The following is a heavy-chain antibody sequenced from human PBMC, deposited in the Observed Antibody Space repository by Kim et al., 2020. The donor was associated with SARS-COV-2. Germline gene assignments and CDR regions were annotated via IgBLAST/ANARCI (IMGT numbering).Heavy chain of an antibody. J-gene: IGHJ4*02. D-gene: IGHD3-22*01. CDR3: AKGSYYYDSSGYYYFDY. V-gene: IGHV3-30*18. CDR2: ISYDGSNK. CDR1: GFTFSSYG. Sequence: GGSLRLSCAASGFTFSSYGMHWVRQAPGKGLEWVAVISYDGSNKYYADSVKGRFTISRDNSKNTLYLQMNSLRAEDTAVYYCAKGSYYYDSSGYYYFDYWGQGTLVTVSS.